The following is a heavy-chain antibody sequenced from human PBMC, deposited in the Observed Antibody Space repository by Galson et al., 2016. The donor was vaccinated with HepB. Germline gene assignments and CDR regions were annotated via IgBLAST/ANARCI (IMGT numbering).Heavy chain of an antibody. D-gene: IGHD6-13*01. Sequence: QSGAEVKKPGESLKISCKGSGYSFSSYWIAWVRQMPGKGLEWMGIIYPGDSDIRYSPSFQGQVTISADTSISTAYLQWSSLKASDSAMYYCAGTSFTSSWSFDNWGQGTLVTVSS. V-gene: IGHV5-51*01. CDR1: GYSFSSYW. J-gene: IGHJ4*02. CDR3: AGTSFTSSWSFDN. CDR2: IYPGDSDI.